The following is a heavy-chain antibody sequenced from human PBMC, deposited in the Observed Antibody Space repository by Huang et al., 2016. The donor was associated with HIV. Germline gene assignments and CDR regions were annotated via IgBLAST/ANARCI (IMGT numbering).Heavy chain of an antibody. CDR3: ARGIRYFGVVAYFDH. V-gene: IGHV3-48*02. Sequence: EVQLVESGGGLVQPGGSLRLSCAAFGFTFSSYSMNWVRQARGKGLEWVSYISSSISTIYYADSVKGRFTISRDNAKNSLFLQMNSLRDEDTAVYYCARGIRYFGVVAYFDHWGQGALVTVSS. CDR1: GFTFSSYS. D-gene: IGHD3-3*01. CDR2: ISSSISTI. J-gene: IGHJ4*02.